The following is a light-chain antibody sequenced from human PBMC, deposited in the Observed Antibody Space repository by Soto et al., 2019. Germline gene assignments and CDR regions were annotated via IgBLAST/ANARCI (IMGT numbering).Light chain of an antibody. V-gene: IGKV3-20*01. CDR2: DAS. J-gene: IGKJ1*01. Sequence: EIVLTQSPGTLSLSPGERATLSCRSSQSVSSSYLAWYQQKPGQAPRLLIYDASSRATGIPDRFSGSGSGTEFTLTISRLEPEDLAVYYCQQYGSSPTFGQGTKVEIK. CDR1: QSVSSSY. CDR3: QQYGSSPT.